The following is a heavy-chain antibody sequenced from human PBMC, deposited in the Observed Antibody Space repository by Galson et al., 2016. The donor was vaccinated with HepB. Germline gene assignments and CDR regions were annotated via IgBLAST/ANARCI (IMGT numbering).Heavy chain of an antibody. J-gene: IGHJ4*02. CDR2: ISYDGSNR. CDR3: ASVENFDY. CDR1: GFTFSSYA. V-gene: IGHV3-30-3*01. Sequence: SLRLSCAASGFTFSSYAMSWFRQAPGKGLEWVAVISYDGSNRYYADSVKGRFTISRDNSENTLYLQMNSLRPEDTAVYYCASVENFDYWGQGTLVTVSS. D-gene: IGHD5-24*01.